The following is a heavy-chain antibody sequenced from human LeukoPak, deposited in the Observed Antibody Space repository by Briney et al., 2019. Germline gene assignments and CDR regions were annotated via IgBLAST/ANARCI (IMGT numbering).Heavy chain of an antibody. CDR3: ARDERITIFGVVIQNLDY. V-gene: IGHV1-69*04. D-gene: IGHD3-3*01. CDR1: GGTFSSYG. CDR2: IIPILGIA. J-gene: IGHJ4*02. Sequence: SVKVSCKASGGTFSSYGISWVRQAPGQGLEWMGRIIPILGIANYAQKFQGRVTITADKSTSTAYMELSSLRSEDTAVYYCARDERITIFGVVIQNLDYWGQGTLVTVSS.